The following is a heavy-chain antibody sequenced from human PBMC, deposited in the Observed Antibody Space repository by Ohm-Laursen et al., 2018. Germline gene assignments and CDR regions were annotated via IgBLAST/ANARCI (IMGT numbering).Heavy chain of an antibody. D-gene: IGHD5-24*01. CDR2: IYYTGTT. V-gene: IGHV4-59*08. Sequence: SQTLSLTCPVTGASINSYFWSWVRQSPGKGLDWIGYIYYTGTTNYNPSLRNRVTMSVDRSKNQFSLNLTSVAAADTAVYYCARQRDGYNVYSPLDNWGQGTLVTVSS. CDR1: GASINSYF. J-gene: IGHJ4*02. CDR3: ARQRDGYNVYSPLDN.